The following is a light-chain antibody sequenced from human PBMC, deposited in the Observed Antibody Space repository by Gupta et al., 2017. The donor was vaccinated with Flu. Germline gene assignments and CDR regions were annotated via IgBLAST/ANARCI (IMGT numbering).Light chain of an antibody. CDR2: FNN. J-gene: IGLJ2*01. V-gene: IGLV1-51*01. Sequence: SVLTQPPSLSAHPGQRVTISCSGSSSNIESNSVSRYQHLQATAPKLLIYFNNQRHSGIPDRFSGSKSGTSATVTTTGLQTGDEADYYCDTWDTTRSAGVFGGGTKLTVL. CDR3: DTWDTTRSAGV. CDR1: SSNIESNS.